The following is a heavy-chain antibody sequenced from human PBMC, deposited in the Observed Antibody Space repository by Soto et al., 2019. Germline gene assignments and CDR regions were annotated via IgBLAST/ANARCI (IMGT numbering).Heavy chain of an antibody. D-gene: IGHD4-17*01. J-gene: IGHJ4*01. Sequence: ASVKVSCKASGYGFTTHSMHWLRQAPGQTLEWLGWINTDNGKTQYPQKFQDRVTVTRDTSATTVYMELSSLNFEDTAIYYCARDRVGNDYWG. CDR1: GYGFTTHS. V-gene: IGHV1-3*04. CDR3: ARDRVGNDY. CDR2: INTDNGKT.